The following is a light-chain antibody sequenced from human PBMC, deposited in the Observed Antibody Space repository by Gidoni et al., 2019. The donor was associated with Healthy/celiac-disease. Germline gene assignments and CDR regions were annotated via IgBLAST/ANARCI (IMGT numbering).Light chain of an antibody. CDR1: QSVSSY. CDR2: DAS. Sequence: EIVFSHSPATLSFSPGERATLSCTASQSVSSYLAWYQQKPGQAPRLLIYDASNRATGIPARFSGSGSGTDFTLTISSLEPEDFAVYYCQQRSNWLLTFGGGTKVEIK. CDR3: QQRSNWLLT. V-gene: IGKV3-11*01. J-gene: IGKJ4*01.